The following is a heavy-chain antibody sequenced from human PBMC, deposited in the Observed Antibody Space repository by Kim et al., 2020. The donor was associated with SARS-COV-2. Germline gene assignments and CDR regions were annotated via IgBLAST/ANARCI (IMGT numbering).Heavy chain of an antibody. Sequence: TSYAQKFQGRVTMTRDTSTSTVYMELSSLRSEDTAVYYCARAPTVATFDIWGQGTMVTVSS. D-gene: IGHD2-2*01. V-gene: IGHV1-46*01. CDR3: ARAPTVATFDI. CDR2: T. J-gene: IGHJ3*02.